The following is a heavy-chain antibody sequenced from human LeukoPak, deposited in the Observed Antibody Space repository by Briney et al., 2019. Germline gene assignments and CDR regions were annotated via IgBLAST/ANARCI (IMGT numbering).Heavy chain of an antibody. CDR1: GFTFSNYW. Sequence: GGSLRLSCAASGFTFSNYWMHWVRQAPGKGLVWVSRIDSDGGNPSYADSVKGRFTISRDNAENTLFLQMNSLRAEDTAVYYCARRHCNGGNCYSAFDYWGQGTLVTVSS. J-gene: IGHJ4*02. D-gene: IGHD2-15*01. CDR3: ARRHCNGGNCYSAFDY. CDR2: IDSDGGNP. V-gene: IGHV3-74*01.